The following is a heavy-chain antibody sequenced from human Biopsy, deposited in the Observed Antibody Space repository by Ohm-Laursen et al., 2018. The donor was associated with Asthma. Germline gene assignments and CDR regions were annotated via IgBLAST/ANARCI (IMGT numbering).Heavy chain of an antibody. CDR1: GYTFNSAD. D-gene: IGHD3-10*01. Sequence: GASVKVSCKTSGYTFNSADITWVRQAPGQGLERMGWISVYNGNTKVAQKLQDRVTMITDTSTSTAYMELRSLRSDDTAVYFCARAVDYSHYYGIDVWGQGTTVTVS. CDR2: ISVYNGNT. J-gene: IGHJ6*02. V-gene: IGHV1-18*01. CDR3: ARAVDYSHYYGIDV.